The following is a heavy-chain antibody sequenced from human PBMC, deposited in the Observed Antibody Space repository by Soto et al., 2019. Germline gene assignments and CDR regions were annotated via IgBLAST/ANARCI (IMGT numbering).Heavy chain of an antibody. V-gene: IGHV4-59*08. CDR1: GGSISSYY. J-gene: IGHJ5*02. CDR2: IYYSGST. Sequence: QVQLQESGPGLVKPSETLSLTCTVSGGSISSYYWSWIRQPPGKGLEWTGYIYYSGSTNYNPTLQSRVTISVDTSKNPFSLKLSSVTAADTAVYYCARLLWSRGDWFDPWGQGTLVTVSS. D-gene: IGHD3-10*01. CDR3: ARLLWSRGDWFDP.